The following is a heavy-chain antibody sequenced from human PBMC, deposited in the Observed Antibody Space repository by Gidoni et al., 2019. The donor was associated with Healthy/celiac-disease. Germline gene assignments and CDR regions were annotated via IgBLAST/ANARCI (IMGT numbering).Heavy chain of an antibody. Sequence: QVQLVASGGGLVKPGGSLRLSCAASGFTFIDYYMRWIRQAPGKGLVWVSYISSSGSNIYDADSVKGRFTISRENAKNALYLQMNSLRAEDTAVYYCARGALKWCQQLIYWGQGTLVTVSS. CDR1: GFTFIDYY. J-gene: IGHJ4*02. V-gene: IGHV3-11*01. CDR2: ISSSGSNI. D-gene: IGHD6-13*01. CDR3: ARGALKWCQQLIY.